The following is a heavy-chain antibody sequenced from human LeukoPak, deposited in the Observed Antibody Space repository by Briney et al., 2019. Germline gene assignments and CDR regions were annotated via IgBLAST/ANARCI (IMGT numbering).Heavy chain of an antibody. V-gene: IGHV4-59*01. CDR2: IYYTGST. CDR3: AGMRITTPTVRTLDY. J-gene: IGHJ4*02. D-gene: IGHD1-14*01. CDR1: GGSMSTYY. Sequence: SETLSLTCTVSGGSMSTYYWTWIRQPPGKGLEWIGFIYYTGSTNYNPSLKSRVTISVDTSKNQFSLKLSSVTAADTAIYYCAGMRITTPTVRTLDYWGQGTLVTVSS.